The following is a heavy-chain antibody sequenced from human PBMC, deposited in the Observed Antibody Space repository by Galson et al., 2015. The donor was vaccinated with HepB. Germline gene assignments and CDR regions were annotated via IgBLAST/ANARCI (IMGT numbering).Heavy chain of an antibody. CDR1: GGTFSSST. J-gene: IGHJ4*02. CDR2: IIPMSGRT. D-gene: IGHD1-1*01. CDR3: ARDLEGQRSPFDY. Sequence: SVKVSCKASGGTFSSSTFNWVRQAPGQGLEWMGEIIPMSGRTNYAQNFQGRLTITRDTSASTAYMQLSSRTSEDTAVYYCARDLEGQRSPFDYWGQGTLVTVSS. V-gene: IGHV1-69*05.